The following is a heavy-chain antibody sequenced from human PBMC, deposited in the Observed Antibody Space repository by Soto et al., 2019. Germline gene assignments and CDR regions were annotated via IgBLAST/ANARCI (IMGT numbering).Heavy chain of an antibody. Sequence: GGSLRLSCSASGFTFSSYAMHWVRQAPGKGLGYVSGVRGNGDPPFYADSVKGRFTISRDNSKNTLYLQMSSLSADDTAVYYCVKSRGGNNFDFFDWGQGALVTVSS. CDR2: VRGNGDPP. V-gene: IGHV3-64D*06. J-gene: IGHJ4*02. D-gene: IGHD5-12*01. CDR3: VKSRGGNNFDFFD. CDR1: GFTFSSYA.